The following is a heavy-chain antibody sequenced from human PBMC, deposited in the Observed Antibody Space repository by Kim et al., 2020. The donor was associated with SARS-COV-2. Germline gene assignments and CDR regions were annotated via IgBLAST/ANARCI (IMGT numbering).Heavy chain of an antibody. Sequence: ADSVKGRFTISRDNAKNTLYLQRNSLRAEDTAVYYWAREAAAGREYYFGYWGQGTLVTVSS. J-gene: IGHJ4*02. CDR3: AREAAAGREYYFGY. D-gene: IGHD6-13*01. V-gene: IGHV3-33*01.